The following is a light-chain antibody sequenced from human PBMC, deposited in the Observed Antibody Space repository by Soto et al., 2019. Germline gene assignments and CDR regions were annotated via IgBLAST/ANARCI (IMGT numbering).Light chain of an antibody. CDR1: QTVNTY. Sequence: DSQMTQSPSSLSASIGDRVTITCRAIQTVNTYLHWYQQKPGKAPKLLIYAASNLQSGVPSRFSGSGSGTNFTLSLNSLQPEDFATYYCQQGYSNPWTFGQGTKADI. CDR2: AAS. CDR3: QQGYSNPWT. J-gene: IGKJ1*01. V-gene: IGKV1-39*01.